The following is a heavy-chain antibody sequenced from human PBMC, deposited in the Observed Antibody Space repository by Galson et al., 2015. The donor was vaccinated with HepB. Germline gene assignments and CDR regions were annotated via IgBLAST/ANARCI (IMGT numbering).Heavy chain of an antibody. D-gene: IGHD3-10*01. CDR3: ARGGGPQRFPMVRGVIKTGWYFDL. J-gene: IGHJ2*01. V-gene: IGHV1-18*01. CDR1: GYTFTSYG. CDR2: ISAYNGNT. Sequence: SVKVSCKASGYTFTSYGISWVRQAPGQGLEWMGWISAYNGNTNYAQKLQGRVTMTTDTSTTTAYMELRSLRSDDTAVYYCARGGGPQRFPMVRGVIKTGWYFDLWGRGTLVTVSS.